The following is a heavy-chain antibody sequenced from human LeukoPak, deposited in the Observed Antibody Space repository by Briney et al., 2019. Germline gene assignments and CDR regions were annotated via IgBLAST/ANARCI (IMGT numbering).Heavy chain of an antibody. V-gene: IGHV1-2*02. D-gene: IGHD2-8*01. J-gene: IGHJ3*02. CDR2: INPNSGDT. Sequence: GASVKVSCKASGYPFTAFYVHWVRQAPGQGLEWMGWINPNSGDTYLAQKFQGRVTLTRDTSISTIYMDLSRLTPDDTAVYFCARYCPNVLCYTNDVLDIWGQGTMVTVSS. CDR1: GYPFTAFY. CDR3: ARYCPNVLCYTNDVLDI.